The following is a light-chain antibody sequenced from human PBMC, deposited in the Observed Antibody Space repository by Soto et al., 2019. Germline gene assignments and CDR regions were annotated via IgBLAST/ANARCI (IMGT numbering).Light chain of an antibody. CDR3: QQRSNWPPLT. V-gene: IGKV3-11*01. CDR1: QSVSSY. Sequence: EIVLTQSPATLSLSPGERATLSCRARQSVSSYLAWYQQKTGQAPRLLIYDASNRATGIPARFSGSGSGTDFTLTISSLEPEDFAVYYCQQRSNWPPLTCGGGTKVEIK. CDR2: DAS. J-gene: IGKJ4*02.